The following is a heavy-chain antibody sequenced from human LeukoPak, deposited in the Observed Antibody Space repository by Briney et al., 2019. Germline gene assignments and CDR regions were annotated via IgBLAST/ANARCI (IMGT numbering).Heavy chain of an antibody. CDR3: ARDPRDGAYFLDY. Sequence: PGTSLRLSCAASGFTFTNNHIHWVRQAPGQGLEWVGVMWADGGTEQTVDAVKGRFSISRDTSKNTVYLQMDSLRVEDAAVYYCARDPRDGAYFLDYWGQGTLVTVSS. V-gene: IGHV3-33*01. CDR1: GFTFTNNH. D-gene: IGHD4-17*01. CDR2: MWADGGTE. J-gene: IGHJ4*02.